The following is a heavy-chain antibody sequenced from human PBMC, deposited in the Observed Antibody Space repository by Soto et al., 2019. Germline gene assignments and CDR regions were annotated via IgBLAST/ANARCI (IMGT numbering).Heavy chain of an antibody. D-gene: IGHD4-17*01. Sequence: KSGPTLVNPTQTLTLTCTFSGFSLSTSGVGVGWIRQPPGKALEWLAPIYWDDDKRYSPSLKSRLTITKDTSKNQVVLTMTNMDPVDTATYYCAHYDYGDSTGWYYFDYWGQGTLVTVSS. CDR2: IYWDDDK. J-gene: IGHJ4*02. CDR1: GFSLSTSGVG. V-gene: IGHV2-5*02. CDR3: AHYDYGDSTGWYYFDY.